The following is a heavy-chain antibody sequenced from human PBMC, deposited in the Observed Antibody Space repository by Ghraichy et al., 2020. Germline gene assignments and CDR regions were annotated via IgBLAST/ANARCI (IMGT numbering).Heavy chain of an antibody. CDR1: GFTVSDNY. CDR2: IYSASSI. CDR3: ARRILGYALDM. J-gene: IGHJ3*02. V-gene: IGHV3-53*01. Sequence: LSLTCAVSGFTVSDNYMAWVRQAPGKGLECVSVIYSASSIYYGDSVKGRFTISRDNSKNTLFLQMNGLRVEDTAVYYCARRILGYALDMWGQGTMVIVSS. D-gene: IGHD2-8*01.